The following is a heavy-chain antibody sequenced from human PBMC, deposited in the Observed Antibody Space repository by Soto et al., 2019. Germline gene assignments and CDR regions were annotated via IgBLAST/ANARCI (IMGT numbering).Heavy chain of an antibody. CDR2: ISYDGGNK. Sequence: QVQLVESGGGVVQPGRSLRLSCAASGFTFSSYGMHWVRQAPGKGLEWVAVISYDGGNKYYADSVKGRFTISRDTSKNPLYLQMNSLRAEDTAMYYCAKDHGSGCDWLRVGDASDIWGQGTMVTVSS. CDR3: AKDHGSGCDWLRVGDASDI. D-gene: IGHD5-12*01. V-gene: IGHV3-30*18. J-gene: IGHJ3*02. CDR1: GFTFSSYG.